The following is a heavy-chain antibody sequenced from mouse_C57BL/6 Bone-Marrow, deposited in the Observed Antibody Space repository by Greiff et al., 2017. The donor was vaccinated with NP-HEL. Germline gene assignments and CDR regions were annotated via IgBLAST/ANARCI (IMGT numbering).Heavy chain of an antibody. CDR3: TRSGPYYSKEFAC. CDR1: GYTFTSYW. V-gene: IGHV1-5*01. Sequence: EVQLQQSGTVLARPGASVKMSCKTSGYTFTSYWMHWVKQRPGQGLEWIGAIYPGNSDPSYNQKLKGKATLTAVTSASTAYMESSSLTNVDAAVCYCTRSGPYYSKEFACWGQGTLVTVSA. D-gene: IGHD2-5*01. CDR2: IYPGNSDP. J-gene: IGHJ3*01.